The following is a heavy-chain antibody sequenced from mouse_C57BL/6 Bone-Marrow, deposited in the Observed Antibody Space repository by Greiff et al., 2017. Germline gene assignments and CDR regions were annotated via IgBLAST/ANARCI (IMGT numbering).Heavy chain of an antibody. D-gene: IGHD2-3*01. CDR2: VFPRSGNT. CDR1: GYTFTSYG. J-gene: IGHJ4*01. CDR3: ARYRYDGYYDAMDY. V-gene: IGHV1-81*01. Sequence: VQLQQSGAELARPGASVKLSCKASGYTFTSYGISWVKQRTGQGLEWIGEVFPRSGNTYYNEKFNGKATLTADKSASIAYMGLRSLTSEDSAVYFCARYRYDGYYDAMDYWGQGTSVTVSS.